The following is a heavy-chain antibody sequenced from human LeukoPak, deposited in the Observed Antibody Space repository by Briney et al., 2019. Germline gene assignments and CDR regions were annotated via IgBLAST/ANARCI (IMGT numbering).Heavy chain of an antibody. CDR1: GGSISSSSYY. Sequence: SETLSLTCTVSGGSISSSSYYWGWIRQPPGKGLEWIGSIYYSGSTYYNPSLKSRVTISVDTSKNQFSLKLSSVTAADTAVYYCARDKSHDSSGYFDYWGQGTLVTVSS. D-gene: IGHD3-22*01. CDR2: IYYSGST. J-gene: IGHJ4*02. V-gene: IGHV4-39*07. CDR3: ARDKSHDSSGYFDY.